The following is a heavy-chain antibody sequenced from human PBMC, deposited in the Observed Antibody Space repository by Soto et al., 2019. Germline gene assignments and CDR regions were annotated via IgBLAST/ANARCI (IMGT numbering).Heavy chain of an antibody. CDR2: ISYDGTNK. J-gene: IGHJ4*02. CDR3: ARDPKTSGGQNWAFNYFDS. D-gene: IGHD7-27*01. V-gene: IGHV3-30*03. Sequence: GGSLRLSCVGSGFIFSNNGMHWVRQTPGKGPEWVALISYDGTNKFYADSVKGRFTISRDNSKSTLYLQVDSLRPEDAAVYYCARDPKTSGGQNWAFNYFDSWGQGTLVTVSS. CDR1: GFIFSNNG.